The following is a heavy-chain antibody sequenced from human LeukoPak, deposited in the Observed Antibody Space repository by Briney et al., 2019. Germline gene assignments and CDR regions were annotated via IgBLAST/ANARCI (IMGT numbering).Heavy chain of an antibody. CDR2: INHSGST. Sequence: SETLSLTCAVYGGSFSGYYWSWIRQPPGKGLEWIGEINHSGSTNYNPSLKSRVTISVDTSKNQFSLKLSSVTAADTAVYYCASGLYTYGPYYYFDYWGQGTLVTVSS. J-gene: IGHJ4*02. V-gene: IGHV4-34*01. D-gene: IGHD5-18*01. CDR3: ASGLYTYGPYYYFDY. CDR1: GGSFSGYY.